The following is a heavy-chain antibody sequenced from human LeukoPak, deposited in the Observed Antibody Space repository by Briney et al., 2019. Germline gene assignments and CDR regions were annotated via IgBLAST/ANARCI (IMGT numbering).Heavy chain of an antibody. CDR3: AKGIRDRPNSLFDY. D-gene: IGHD6-6*01. CDR1: GFTFSSYW. CDR2: IKQDGSEK. J-gene: IGHJ4*02. V-gene: IGHV3-7*03. Sequence: PGGSLRLSCAASGFTFSSYWMSWVRQAPGKGLEWVANIKQDGSEKYYVDSVKGRFTISRDNAKNSLYLQMNSLRAEDTALYYCAKGIRDRPNSLFDYWGQGTLVTVSS.